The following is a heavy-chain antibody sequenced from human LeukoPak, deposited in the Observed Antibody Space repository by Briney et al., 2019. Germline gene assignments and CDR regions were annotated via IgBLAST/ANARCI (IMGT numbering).Heavy chain of an antibody. CDR1: GFTFSRSW. J-gene: IGHJ3*02. V-gene: IGHV3-7*04. CDR2: TNEDGSEK. D-gene: IGHD2-15*01. CDR3: ARDRLYSAFDI. Sequence: RGSLRLSCAASGFTFSRSWIGWVRQAPGKGPEWVASTNEDGSEKYYVDSVRGRFTISRDNAKNSLYLQMYSLRAEDTAVYYCARDRLYSAFDIWGQGAMVTVSS.